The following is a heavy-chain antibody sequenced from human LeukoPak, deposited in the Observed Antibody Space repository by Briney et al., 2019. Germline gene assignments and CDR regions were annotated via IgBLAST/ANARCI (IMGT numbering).Heavy chain of an antibody. CDR2: VDPEDGET. CDR1: GYTFTDYY. V-gene: IGHV1-69-2*01. Sequence: ASVKVSSKVSGYTFTDYYMHWVQQAPGKGLEWMGLVDPEDGETIYAEKFQGRVTITADTSTDTAYMELSSLRSEDTAVYYCATAVATTEIDYWGPGTLVTVSS. D-gene: IGHD4-23*01. CDR3: ATAVATTEIDY. J-gene: IGHJ4*02.